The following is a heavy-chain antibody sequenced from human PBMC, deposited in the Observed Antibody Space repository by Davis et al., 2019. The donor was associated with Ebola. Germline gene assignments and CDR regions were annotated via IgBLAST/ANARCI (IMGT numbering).Heavy chain of an antibody. J-gene: IGHJ4*02. CDR2: ISSSSSYI. CDR3: VRVRGSGWYKDY. D-gene: IGHD6-19*01. CDR1: GFTFSSYS. V-gene: IGHV3-21*01. Sequence: GESLKISCAASGFTFSSYSMNWVRQAPGKGLEWVSSISSSSSYIYYADSVKGRFTISRDNAKNSLYLHMSSLRDEDTAIYYCVRVRGSGWYKDYWGQGIQVTVSS.